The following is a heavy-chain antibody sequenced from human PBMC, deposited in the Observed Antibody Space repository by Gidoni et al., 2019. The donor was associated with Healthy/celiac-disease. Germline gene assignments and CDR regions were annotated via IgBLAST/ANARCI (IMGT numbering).Heavy chain of an antibody. CDR3: AKESDYDFWSGYFDF. J-gene: IGHJ4*02. V-gene: IGHV3-23*01. CDR1: GFTFSRYA. D-gene: IGHD3-3*01. Sequence: EVQLLESGGGLVQPGGSLRLSCAASGFTFSRYAMGWVRQAPGKGLEWVSGISGSGGSTCADSVKGRFTISRDNSKNTLYLQVNSLRAEDTAVYYCAKESDYDFWSGYFDFWGQGTLVTVSS. CDR2: ISGSGGST.